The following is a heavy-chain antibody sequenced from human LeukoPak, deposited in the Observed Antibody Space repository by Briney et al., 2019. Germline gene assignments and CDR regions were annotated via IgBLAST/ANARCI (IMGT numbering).Heavy chain of an antibody. CDR2: MNPNSGNT. D-gene: IGHD2-15*01. J-gene: IGHJ4*02. Sequence: GSVKVTCKTSGYTFTSYDINWVRQATGQGLEWMGWMNPNSGNTGYAQKFQGRVTMTRNTSINTAYMELSSLRSEDTAVYYCARGGYCSGGSCYGYWGQGTLVTVSS. CDR1: GYTFTSYD. V-gene: IGHV1-8*01. CDR3: ARGGYCSGGSCYGY.